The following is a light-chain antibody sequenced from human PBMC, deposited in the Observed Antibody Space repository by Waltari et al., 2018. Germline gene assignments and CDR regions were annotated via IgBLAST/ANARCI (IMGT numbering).Light chain of an antibody. CDR1: SSNIGDHP. CDR3: ATWDDSLSGPL. CDR2: YDN. J-gene: IGLJ3*02. V-gene: IGLV1-36*01. Sequence: QSVLTQPPSLSGAPRQRVTISCSGSSSNIGDHPVNWYQQVPGKAPKLLLFYDNLLPSGVSARFSGSKSGTSASLAISGLQSEDEADYYCATWDDSLSGPLFGGGTKLTVL.